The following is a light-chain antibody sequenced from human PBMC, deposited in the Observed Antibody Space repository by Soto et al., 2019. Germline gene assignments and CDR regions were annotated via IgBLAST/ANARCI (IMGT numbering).Light chain of an antibody. CDR3: QQYGTSPHLT. J-gene: IGKJ4*01. CDR1: QSVRSNF. V-gene: IGKV3-20*01. CDR2: AAS. Sequence: EIVLTQSPGTLSLSPGERAALSCRASQSVRSNFVAWYQQKPGQAPRLLIYAASRRAPGIPDRFSGSGSGTDFSLIISRLEPEDFAVYYCQQYGTSPHLTIGGGTRVEIK.